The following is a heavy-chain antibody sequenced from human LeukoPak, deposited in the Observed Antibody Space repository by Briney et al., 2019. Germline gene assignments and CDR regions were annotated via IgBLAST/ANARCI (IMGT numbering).Heavy chain of an antibody. D-gene: IGHD5-18*01. CDR2: ISYDGSNK. CDR1: GFTFSSYG. Sequence: GRSLRLSCAASGFTFSSYGMHWVRQAPGKGLEWVAVISYDGSNKYYADSVKGRFTISRDNSKNTLYLQMNSLRVEDTAVYYCAKDPRGYSYGQFDYWGQGTLVTVSS. V-gene: IGHV3-30*18. J-gene: IGHJ4*02. CDR3: AKDPRGYSYGQFDY.